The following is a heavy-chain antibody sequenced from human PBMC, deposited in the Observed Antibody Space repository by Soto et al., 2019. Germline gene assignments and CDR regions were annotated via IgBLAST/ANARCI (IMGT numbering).Heavy chain of an antibody. V-gene: IGHV5-51*01. CDR2: MYPGDSDT. J-gene: IGHJ4*02. CDR1: GYDFNTNW. CDR3: ARLPRDCNKTSCYYADH. Sequence: GESLKISCRGSGYDFNTNWFGWVRRLPGRALEWVGIMYPGDSDTRYNPSLQGHVTLSVDVTVSTAFLQWRSLETSDTGMYFCARLPRDCNKTSCYYADHWGQGTQVTVSS. D-gene: IGHD3-3*01.